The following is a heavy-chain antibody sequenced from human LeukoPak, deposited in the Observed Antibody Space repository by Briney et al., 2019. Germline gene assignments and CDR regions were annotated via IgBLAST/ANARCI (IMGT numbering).Heavy chain of an antibody. CDR1: GGTFNNYA. V-gene: IGHV1-69*05. CDR2: IIPIFCTP. Sequence: ASVTVSYMASGGTFNNYAISWVRQAPGQGLDCIGCIIPIFCTPNYAQKFQVRVTITTDESTSTAYIELSSLRYEDTAVYYCARYSSYWFDPWGQGTLVTVSS. D-gene: IGHD6-13*01. CDR3: ARYSSYWFDP. J-gene: IGHJ5*02.